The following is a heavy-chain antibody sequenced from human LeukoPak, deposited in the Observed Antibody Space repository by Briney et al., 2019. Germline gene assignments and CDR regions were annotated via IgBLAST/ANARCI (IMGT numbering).Heavy chain of an antibody. Sequence: LSLTCAVYGGSFSDYYMSWIRQAPGKGLEWVSYISSSGSTIYYADSVKGRFTISRDNAKNSLYLQMNSLRAEDTAVYYCARLTNGMDVWGKGTTVTVSS. D-gene: IGHD2-8*01. V-gene: IGHV3-11*04. CDR2: ISSSGSTI. J-gene: IGHJ6*03. CDR1: GGSFSDYY. CDR3: ARLTNGMDV.